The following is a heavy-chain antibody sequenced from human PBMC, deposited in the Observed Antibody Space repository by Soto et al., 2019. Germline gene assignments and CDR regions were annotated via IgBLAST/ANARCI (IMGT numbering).Heavy chain of an antibody. CDR3: ARQGYYDFWSGYQIFDY. J-gene: IGHJ4*02. CDR2: IYYSGST. CDR1: CGSISSSSYY. Sequence: SETLSLTCTVSCGSISSSSYYWGWIRQPPGKGLEWIGSIYYSGSTYYNPSLKSRVTISVDTSKNQFSLKLSSVTAADTAVYYCARQGYYDFWSGYQIFDYWGQGTLVTVSS. V-gene: IGHV4-39*01. D-gene: IGHD3-3*01.